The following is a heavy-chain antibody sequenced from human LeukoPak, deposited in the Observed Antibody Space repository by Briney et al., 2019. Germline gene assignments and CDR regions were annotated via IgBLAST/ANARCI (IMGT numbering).Heavy chain of an antibody. V-gene: IGHV4-59*01. J-gene: IGHJ6*03. CDR1: GGSISSYY. CDR2: IYYSGST. Sequence: PSETLSLTCTVSGGSISSYYWSWIRQPPGKGLEWIGYIYYSGSTNYNPSLKSRVTISVDTSKNQFSLKLSSVTAADTAVYYCAREVRDYNWNLYYYYYMDVWGKGTTVTISS. D-gene: IGHD1-1*01. CDR3: AREVRDYNWNLYYYYYMDV.